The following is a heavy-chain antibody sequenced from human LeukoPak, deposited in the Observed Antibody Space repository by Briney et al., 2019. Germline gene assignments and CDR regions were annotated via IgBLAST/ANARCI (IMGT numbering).Heavy chain of an antibody. J-gene: IGHJ6*03. Sequence: GGSLRLSCAASEFNLRSYWVEWVRQAPGKGLEWVANIKQDGSEKYYVDSVKGRFTISRDNARNSVYLQMNSLRAEDTAVYYCTRDAGGYNNLYYMDVWGKGTTVIVSS. CDR3: TRDAGGYNNLYYMDV. D-gene: IGHD1-14*01. CDR1: EFNLRSYW. CDR2: IKQDGSEK. V-gene: IGHV3-7*01.